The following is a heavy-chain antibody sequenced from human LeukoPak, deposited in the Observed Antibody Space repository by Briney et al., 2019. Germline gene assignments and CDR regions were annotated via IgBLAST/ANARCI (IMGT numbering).Heavy chain of an antibody. V-gene: IGHV3-7*05. Sequence: GGSLRLSCAASGFIFSSYWMNWVRQAPGKGLEWEANIKEDGSAKYYVDSVKGRFTISRDNAKNSLYLQMNSLRDEDTAVYYCVMDMDVWGQGTTVTVSS. CDR2: IKEDGSAK. J-gene: IGHJ6*02. CDR1: GFIFSSYW. CDR3: VMDMDV.